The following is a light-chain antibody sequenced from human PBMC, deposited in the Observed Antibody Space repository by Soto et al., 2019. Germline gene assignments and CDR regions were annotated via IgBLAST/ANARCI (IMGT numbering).Light chain of an antibody. CDR1: SSDVGGYDY. V-gene: IGLV2-14*01. Sequence: QSALTQPASVSGSPGQSITISCTGTSSDVGGYDYVSWYQQHPGRAPKLMIYDVSNRPSGVSNRFSGSKSGNTASLTISGLQAEDEADYYCSSYTSFATPGVFGGGTQLTVL. CDR3: SSYTSFATPGV. J-gene: IGLJ3*02. CDR2: DVS.